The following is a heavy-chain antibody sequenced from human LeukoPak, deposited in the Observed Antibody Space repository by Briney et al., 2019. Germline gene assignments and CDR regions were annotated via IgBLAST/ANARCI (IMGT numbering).Heavy chain of an antibody. CDR3: ARDQYDTWSRRGNFDS. J-gene: IGHJ4*02. CDR1: GFTFGKYW. CDR2: IKLDGSEK. V-gene: IGHV3-7*03. Sequence: GGSLRLSCVASGFTFGKYWMSWVRQAPGKGLEWVANIKLDGSEKNYVDSVKGRFTISRDNTKNSLYLQMSSLRVEDTAVFYCARDQYDTWSRRGNFDSWGQGTLVIVSS. D-gene: IGHD3-3*01.